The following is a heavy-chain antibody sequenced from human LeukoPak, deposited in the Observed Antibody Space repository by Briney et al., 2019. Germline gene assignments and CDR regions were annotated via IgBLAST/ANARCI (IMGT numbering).Heavy chain of an antibody. CDR3: AKDRDYYGSGSTIIKG. CDR2: ISGSGGST. D-gene: IGHD3-10*01. V-gene: IGHV3-23*01. Sequence: GGSLRLSCAASGFTFSSYAMSWVHQAPGKGLEWVSAISGSGGSTYYADSVKGRFTISRDNSKNTLYLQMNSLRAEDTAVYYCAKDRDYYGSGSTIIKGWGQGTLVTVSS. J-gene: IGHJ4*02. CDR1: GFTFSSYA.